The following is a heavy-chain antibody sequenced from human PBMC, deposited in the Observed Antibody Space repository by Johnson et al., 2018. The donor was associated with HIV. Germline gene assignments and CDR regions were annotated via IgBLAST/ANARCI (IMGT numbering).Heavy chain of an antibody. CDR2: ISGSGGST. J-gene: IGHJ3*02. CDR1: GFTFSSYA. Sequence: MQLVESGGGLVQPGGSLRLSCAASGFTFSSYAMSWVRQAPGKGLEWVSAISGSGGSTFYADSVKGRFTFSRDNAKNSLYLQINSLRAEDTAVYYCARIQYNFWSDPDAFDIWGQGTIVIVSS. CDR3: ARIQYNFWSDPDAFDI. D-gene: IGHD3-3*01. V-gene: IGHV3-23*04.